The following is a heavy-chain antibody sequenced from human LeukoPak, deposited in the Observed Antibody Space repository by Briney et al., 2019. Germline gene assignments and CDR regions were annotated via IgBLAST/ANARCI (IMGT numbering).Heavy chain of an antibody. CDR2: ISGSGGST. Sequence: GGSLRLSCAASGFTFSSYAMSWVRQAPGKGLEWVSAISGSGGSTYYADSVKGRFTISRDNSKNTLYLQMNSLRAEDAAVYYCAKSRWGYCSSTPYYWGQGTLVTVSS. CDR1: GFTFSSYA. D-gene: IGHD2-2*01. CDR3: AKSRWGYCSSTPYY. V-gene: IGHV3-23*01. J-gene: IGHJ4*02.